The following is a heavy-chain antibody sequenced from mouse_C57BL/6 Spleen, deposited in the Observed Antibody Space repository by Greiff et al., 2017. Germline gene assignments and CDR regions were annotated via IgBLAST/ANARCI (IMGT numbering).Heavy chain of an antibody. D-gene: IGHD2-5*01. CDR3: TRSHYSNYNYFDY. V-gene: IGHV1-5*01. J-gene: IGHJ2*01. Sequence: VHVKQSGTVLARPGASVKMSCKTSGYTFTSYWMHWVKQRPGQGLEWIGAIYPGNSDTSYNQKFKGKAKLTAVTSASTAYMGLSSLTNEDSAVYYCTRSHYSNYNYFDYWGQGTTLTVSS. CDR2: IYPGNSDT. CDR1: GYTFTSYW.